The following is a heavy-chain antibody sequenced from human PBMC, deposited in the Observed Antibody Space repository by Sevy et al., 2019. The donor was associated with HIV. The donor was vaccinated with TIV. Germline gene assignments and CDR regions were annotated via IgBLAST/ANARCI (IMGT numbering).Heavy chain of an antibody. V-gene: IGHV1-69*13. CDR2: IIPIFGTA. J-gene: IGHJ5*02. CDR3: ARDKNYGGNSGWFDP. D-gene: IGHD4-17*01. CDR1: GYTFTSYG. Sequence: ASVKVSCKASGYTFTSYGISWVRQAPGQGLEWMGGIIPIFGTANYAQKFQGRVTITADESTSTAYMELSSLRSEDTAVYYCARDKNYGGNSGWFDPWGQGTLVTVSS.